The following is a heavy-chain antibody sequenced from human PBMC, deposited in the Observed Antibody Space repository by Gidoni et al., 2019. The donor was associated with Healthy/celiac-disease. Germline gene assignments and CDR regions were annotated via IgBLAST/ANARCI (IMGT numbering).Heavy chain of an antibody. Sequence: EVQLLESGGSLVQPGGSLRLSWSASGFTFSSYAMSWVCLATGTGLEWVSAISGSGGSTYYADSVKGRFTISRDNSKNTLYLQMNSLRAEDTAVYYCAKDTAFVPFLFDYWGQGTLVTVSS. CDR1: GFTFSSYA. V-gene: IGHV3-23*01. CDR2: ISGSGGST. CDR3: AKDTAFVPFLFDY. D-gene: IGHD5-18*01. J-gene: IGHJ4*02.